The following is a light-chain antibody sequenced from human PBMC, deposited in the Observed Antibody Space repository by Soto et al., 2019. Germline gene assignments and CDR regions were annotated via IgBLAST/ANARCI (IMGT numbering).Light chain of an antibody. J-gene: IGLJ1*01. CDR3: QVWDITTDHYV. V-gene: IGLV3-21*04. CDR2: YDS. CDR1: NIGSKR. Sequence: SYELTPPPPPSVAPEKTARLTCGGDNIGSKRVHWYRQKPGQAPVLVIYYDSDRPSGIPERFSGSNSGNTATLTINRVEAGDEADYYCQVWDITTDHYVFGTGTKLTVL.